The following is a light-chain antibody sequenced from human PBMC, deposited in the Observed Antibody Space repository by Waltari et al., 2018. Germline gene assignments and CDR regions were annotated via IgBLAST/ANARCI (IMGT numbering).Light chain of an antibody. CDR3: CSHAGSSTVV. Sequence: QSALTQPASVSGSPGQSITISCTGTSSDVGSHNLSSWYHQPPGKAPTLMIYEVSNRPSGVSNRFSGSKSGNTASLTISGLQAEDEADYYCCSHAGSSTVVFGGGTKLTVL. CDR2: EVS. J-gene: IGLJ2*01. CDR1: SSDVGSHNL. V-gene: IGLV2-23*02.